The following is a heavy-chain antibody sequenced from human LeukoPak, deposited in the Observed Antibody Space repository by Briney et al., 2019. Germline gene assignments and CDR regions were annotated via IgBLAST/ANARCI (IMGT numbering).Heavy chain of an antibody. CDR2: TYYRSKWFD. CDR3: ARGAGVGAKYYFDY. Sequence: SQTLSLTCAISGDSVSSNGAAWNWIRQSPSRGLEWLGWTYYRSKWFDGYAVSVKSRVTINPDTSKNQLSLQLNSVTPEDTAVYYCARGAGVGAKYYFDYWGQGILVTVSS. CDR1: GDSVSSNGAA. J-gene: IGHJ4*02. V-gene: IGHV6-1*01. D-gene: IGHD1-26*01.